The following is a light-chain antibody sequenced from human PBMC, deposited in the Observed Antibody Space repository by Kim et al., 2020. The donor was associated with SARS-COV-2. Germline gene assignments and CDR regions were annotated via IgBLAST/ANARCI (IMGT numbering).Light chain of an antibody. J-gene: IGLJ2*01. Sequence: ALGQTVRITCQGDSLRSYYASWYQLKAGQAPVVVIYGKNNRPSGIPDRFSGSRSGNTASLTITGAQAEDEADYYCNSRDSTTNHLVFGGGTKVTVL. CDR3: NSRDSTTNHLV. V-gene: IGLV3-19*01. CDR2: GKN. CDR1: SLRSYY.